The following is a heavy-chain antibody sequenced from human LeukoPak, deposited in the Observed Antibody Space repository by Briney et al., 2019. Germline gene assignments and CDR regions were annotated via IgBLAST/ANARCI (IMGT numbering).Heavy chain of an antibody. Sequence: GGSLRLSCAASGFTFSNYVMTWVRQAPGKGLEWVGRAVQTNSGGITEYAAPVRGRFTISRDDSINTLYLQMASLKTEDTGVYYCATGFNTATHDGYWGQGTLVTVSA. D-gene: IGHD1-26*01. J-gene: IGHJ4*02. CDR3: ATGFNTATHDGY. V-gene: IGHV3-15*04. CDR1: GFTFSNYV. CDR2: AVQTNSGGIT.